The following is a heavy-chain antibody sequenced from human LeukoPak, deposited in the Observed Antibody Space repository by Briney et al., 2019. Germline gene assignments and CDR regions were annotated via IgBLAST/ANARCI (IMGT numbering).Heavy chain of an antibody. CDR1: GYTFTTYF. J-gene: IGHJ4*02. CDR3: ATGGHVRVYDSSAYYGHY. Sequence: ASVKVSCKASGYTFTTYFMHWVRQAPGEGLEWMGIINPSGGTTSYAQKFQGRVTMTRDMSTSTVYMELSSLRSEDTAVYYCATGGHVRVYDSSAYYGHYWGQGTLVTVSS. V-gene: IGHV1-46*01. CDR2: INPSGGTT. D-gene: IGHD3-22*01.